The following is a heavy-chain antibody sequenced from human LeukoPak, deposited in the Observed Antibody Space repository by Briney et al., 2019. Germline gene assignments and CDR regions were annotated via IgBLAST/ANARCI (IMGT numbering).Heavy chain of an antibody. CDR1: GYTFTSYG. CDR2: ISAYNGNT. D-gene: IGHD3-3*01. CDR3: ARGDYAFWSGYQSDY. J-gene: IGHJ4*02. Sequence: ASVKVSCKASGYTFTSYGISWVRQAPGQGLEWMGWISAYNGNTNYAQKLQGRVTMTTDTSTSTAYMELRSLRSDDTAVYYCARGDYAFWSGYQSDYWGQGTLVTVSS. V-gene: IGHV1-18*01.